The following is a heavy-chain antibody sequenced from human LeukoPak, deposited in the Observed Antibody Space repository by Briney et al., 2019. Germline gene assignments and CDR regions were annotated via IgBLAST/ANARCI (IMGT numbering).Heavy chain of an antibody. J-gene: IGHJ4*02. CDR1: GGTFSSYA. Sequence: SVKVSCKASGGTFSSYAISWVRQAPGQGLEWMGRIIPILGIANYAQKFQGRVTITADKSTSTAYMELSSLRSEDTAVYYCARGRVDTAMVSNYWGQGTLVTVSS. D-gene: IGHD5-18*01. CDR2: IIPILGIA. V-gene: IGHV1-69*04. CDR3: ARGRVDTAMVSNY.